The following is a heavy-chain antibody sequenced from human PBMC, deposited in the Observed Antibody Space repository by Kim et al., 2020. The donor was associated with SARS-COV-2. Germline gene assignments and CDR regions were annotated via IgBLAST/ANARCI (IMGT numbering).Heavy chain of an antibody. D-gene: IGHD1-20*01. CDR3: AGPRYYFDY. J-gene: IGHJ4*02. Sequence: STYYADSVKGRFTLSRENSKNTVYLQMNSLRAEDTAVYYCAGPRYYFDYWGQGTLVTVSS. CDR2: ST. V-gene: IGHV3-23*01.